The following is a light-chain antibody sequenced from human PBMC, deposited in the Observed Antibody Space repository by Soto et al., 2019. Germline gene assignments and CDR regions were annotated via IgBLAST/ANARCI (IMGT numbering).Light chain of an antibody. CDR1: SSDVGSYKL. Sequence: QPVLTQPASVSGSPGQSISISCTGTSSDVGSYKLVSWYQQHVGKAPKLIIFEVSKRPSGISSRFAGSKSGNTASLTISGLQAEDEADYYCCSYANSPTLVFGGGTKVTGL. J-gene: IGLJ2*01. CDR2: EVS. CDR3: CSYANSPTLV. V-gene: IGLV2-23*02.